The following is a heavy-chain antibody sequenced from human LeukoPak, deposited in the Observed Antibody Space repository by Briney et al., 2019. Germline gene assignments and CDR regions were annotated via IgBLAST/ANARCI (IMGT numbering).Heavy chain of an antibody. D-gene: IGHD2-8*01. CDR1: GYTFTAYY. J-gene: IGHJ4*02. Sequence: ASVKVSCKASGYTFTAYYMHWVRQAPGQGLEWMGWINPNSGGTKYVQNFQGRVTMTRDTSISIAYMELSGLRSDDTAVYYCARGPAYSQYCANGVCYFLDHWGQGALVTVSS. CDR2: INPNSGGT. CDR3: ARGPAYSQYCANGVCYFLDH. V-gene: IGHV1-2*02.